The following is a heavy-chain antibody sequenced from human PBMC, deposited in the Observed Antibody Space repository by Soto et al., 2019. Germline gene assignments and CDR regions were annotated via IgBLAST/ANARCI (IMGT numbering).Heavy chain of an antibody. CDR1: GGSLSGYY. Sequence: SETLSLTCAVNGGSLSGYYWSWILQSPGKWLEWIGEINHRGSSDYNPSLKSRVTISIDASKNHVTLELTSVTAADTAVYYCARSDNRNSLYGVDVWGQGTAVTVS. CDR3: ARSDNRNSLYGVDV. J-gene: IGHJ6*02. CDR2: INHRGSS. D-gene: IGHD1-7*01. V-gene: IGHV4-34*01.